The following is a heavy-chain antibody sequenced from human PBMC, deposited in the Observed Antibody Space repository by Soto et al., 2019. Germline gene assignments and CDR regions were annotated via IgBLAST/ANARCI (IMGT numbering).Heavy chain of an antibody. J-gene: IGHJ5*02. Sequence: EVQLLESGGGLVQPGGSLRLSCAASGFTFSSFAMSWVHQAPGKGLEWVSSITISGDNTYYVDSVKGRFTISRDISKNTLFLQMNSLRAEDTADYYCAKGGIVVVPAAVSRFDPWGQGTLVTVSS. V-gene: IGHV3-23*01. CDR2: ITISGDNT. CDR3: AKGGIVVVPAAVSRFDP. D-gene: IGHD2-2*01. CDR1: GFTFSSFA.